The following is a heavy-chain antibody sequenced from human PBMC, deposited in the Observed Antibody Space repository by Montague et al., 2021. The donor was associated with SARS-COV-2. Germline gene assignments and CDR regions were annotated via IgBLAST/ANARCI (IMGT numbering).Heavy chain of an antibody. D-gene: IGHD3-16*01. CDR1: GASISSGGYY. J-gene: IGHJ4*02. CDR2: IFHSGTT. CDR3: ASFMIQAVPNY. V-gene: IGHV4-31*03. Sequence: TLSLTCTVSGASISSGGYYWSWIRQHPGKGLEWIGYIFHSGTTYYSPSLESRVTMSVDTSENQFSLKLASVTAADTAEYYCASFMIQAVPNYWGQGTLVTVSS.